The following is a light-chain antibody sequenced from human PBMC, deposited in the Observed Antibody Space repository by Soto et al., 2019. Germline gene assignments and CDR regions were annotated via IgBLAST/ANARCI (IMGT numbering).Light chain of an antibody. CDR3: QQRHMWPIT. CDR2: DAY. Sequence: EIVLTQSPATLSLSPGERATLSCRASQSINRHLAWYRQKPGQAPRLLIYDAYNRATGIPPRFSGSGSGTDFTLTISSLEPEDSAVYYCQQRHMWPITFGQGTRLEIK. J-gene: IGKJ5*01. CDR1: QSINRH. V-gene: IGKV3-11*01.